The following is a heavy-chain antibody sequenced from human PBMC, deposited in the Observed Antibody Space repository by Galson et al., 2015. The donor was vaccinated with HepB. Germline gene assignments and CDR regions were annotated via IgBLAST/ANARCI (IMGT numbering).Heavy chain of an antibody. CDR1: GFTFTNFA. J-gene: IGHJ4*02. V-gene: IGHV3-23*01. Sequence: SLRLSCAASGFTFTNFAMNWVRQAPGKGLEWVSAIGGSGTNMFYADSVRGRFTISRDNSKNTLFLEMTSLRVEDTAVYFCATARGGYFDSSGFSNWGQGTLVTVSS. CDR2: IGGSGTNM. D-gene: IGHD3-22*01. CDR3: ATARGGYFDSSGFSN.